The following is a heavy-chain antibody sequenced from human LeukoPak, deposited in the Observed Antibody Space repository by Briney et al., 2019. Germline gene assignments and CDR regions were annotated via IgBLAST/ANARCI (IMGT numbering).Heavy chain of an antibody. V-gene: IGHV4-34*01. J-gene: IGHJ4*02. CDR3: ARREGYFDY. CDR1: GGSFSGYY. CDR2: INHSGST. Sequence: SETLSLTCAVYGGSFSGYYWSWIRQPPGKGLEWTGEINHSGSTNYNPSLKSRVTISVDTSKNQFSLKLSSVTAADTAVYYCARREGYFDYWGQGNLVTVSS.